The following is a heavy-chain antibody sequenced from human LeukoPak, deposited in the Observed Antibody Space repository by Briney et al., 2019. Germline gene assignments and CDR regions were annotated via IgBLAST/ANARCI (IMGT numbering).Heavy chain of an antibody. Sequence: GGSLRLSCAASRFIVSDYYMSWIRQAPGKGLEWVSYISTSGSTIYYADSVKGRFTVSRDNTKNSLYLQMNSLRAEDTALYYCAKDKVATYYKAFDYWGQGTLVTVSS. CDR2: ISTSGSTI. CDR3: AKDKVATYYKAFDY. CDR1: RFIVSDYY. V-gene: IGHV3-11*01. J-gene: IGHJ4*02. D-gene: IGHD5-12*01.